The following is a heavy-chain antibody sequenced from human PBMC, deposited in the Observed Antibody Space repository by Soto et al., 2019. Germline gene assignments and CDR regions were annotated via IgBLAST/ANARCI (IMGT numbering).Heavy chain of an antibody. D-gene: IGHD3-22*01. CDR1: GFTFGDYA. CDR2: IRTKAYGGTT. J-gene: IGHJ4*02. CDR3: TSGGFYSDSSGYRYYFDY. V-gene: IGHV3-49*04. Sequence: PGGSLRLSCTNSGFTFGDYAMSWVRQAPGTGLEWVGFIRTKAYGGTTEYAASVKGRFTISRDDSKSIAYLQMNSLKTEDTAVYYCTSGGFYSDSSGYRYYFDYWGQGALVTVSS.